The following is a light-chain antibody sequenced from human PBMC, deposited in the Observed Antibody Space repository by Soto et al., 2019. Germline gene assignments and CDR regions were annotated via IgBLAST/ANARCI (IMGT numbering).Light chain of an antibody. CDR1: SSDVGAYNL. J-gene: IGLJ2*01. CDR2: EVN. V-gene: IGLV2-23*02. Sequence: LTQPASVSGSPGQSITISCTGTSSDVGAYNLVSWYQQHPGKAPKLLIYEVNKRPSGASDRFSGSRSGSTASLTISGLQAEDEADYHCCSYAGGATVVFGGGTKLTVL. CDR3: CSYAGGATVV.